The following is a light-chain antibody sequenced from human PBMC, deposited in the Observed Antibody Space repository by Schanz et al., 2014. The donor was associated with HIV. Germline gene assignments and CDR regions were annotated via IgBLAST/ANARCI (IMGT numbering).Light chain of an antibody. J-gene: IGKJ3*01. CDR3: QQYNSSLT. V-gene: IGKV1-8*01. CDR2: AAS. CDR1: QDIRTY. Sequence: AIRITQSPSSLSASPGDRVTITCRASQDIRTYLAWYQQKPGKAPRLLIYAASTLQNGVPSRFSGSGSGTEFTLTISSLQPDDFATYYCQQYNSSLTFGPGTKVDIK.